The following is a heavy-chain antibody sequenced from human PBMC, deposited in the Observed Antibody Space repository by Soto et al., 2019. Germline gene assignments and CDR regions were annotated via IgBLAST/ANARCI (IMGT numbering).Heavy chain of an antibody. CDR2: IYYSGST. J-gene: IGHJ4*02. CDR3: ARRKSNYHFDY. CDR1: GGSISSSSYY. D-gene: IGHD4-4*01. Sequence: SETLSLTCTVSGGSISSSSYYWGWIRQPPGKGLEWIGSIYYSGSTYYNPSLKSRVTISVDTSKNQFSLKLSSVTAADTAVYYCARRKSNYHFDYWGQGTLVTVSS. V-gene: IGHV4-39*01.